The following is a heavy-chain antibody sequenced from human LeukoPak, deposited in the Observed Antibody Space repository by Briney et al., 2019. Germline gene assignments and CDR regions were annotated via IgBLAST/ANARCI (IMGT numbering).Heavy chain of an antibody. CDR2: ISSSSSYI. J-gene: IGHJ3*02. CDR3: ARDKSPSGWPIPYSFDI. V-gene: IGHV3-21*01. D-gene: IGHD6-19*01. Sequence: PGGSLRLSCAASGFTFSSYSMNWVRQAPGKGLEWVSSISSSSSYIYYADSVKGRFTISRDNAKNSLYLQMNSLRAEDTAVYYCARDKSPSGWPIPYSFDIWGQGTMVTVSS. CDR1: GFTFSSYS.